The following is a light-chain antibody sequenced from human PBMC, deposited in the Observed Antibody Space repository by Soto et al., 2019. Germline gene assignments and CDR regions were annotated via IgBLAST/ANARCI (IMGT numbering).Light chain of an antibody. V-gene: IGKV1-5*01. CDR3: QQHNSFSIT. CDR1: QSISSW. CDR2: DAS. J-gene: IGKJ5*01. Sequence: DIQMTQSPSTLPASVGDRVTITCRASQSISSWLAWYQQKPGKAPKVLIFDASSLESGVPSRFSGSGSGTDFTLTISSLQPEDFATYYCQQHNSFSITFGQGTRLEIK.